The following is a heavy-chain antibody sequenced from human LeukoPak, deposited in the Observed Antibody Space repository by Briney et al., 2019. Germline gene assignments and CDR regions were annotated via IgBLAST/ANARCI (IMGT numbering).Heavy chain of an antibody. J-gene: IGHJ4*02. Sequence: SETLSLTCTVSGGSVSSYYWSWIRQPPGKGLEWIGYIYYSGSTNYNPSLKSRVTISVDTSKNQFSLKLSSVTAADTAVYYCARNYYFDYWGQGTLVTVSS. CDR2: IYYSGST. CDR3: ARNYYFDY. CDR1: GGSVSSYY. V-gene: IGHV4-59*08.